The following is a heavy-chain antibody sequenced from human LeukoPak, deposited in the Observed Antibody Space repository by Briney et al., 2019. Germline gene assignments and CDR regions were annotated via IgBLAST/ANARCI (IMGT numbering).Heavy chain of an antibody. Sequence: AASVKVSCKASGYTFTGYYMHWVRQAPGQGLEWMGWINPNSGGTNYAQKFQGRVTMTRDTSISTAYMELSRLRSDDTAVYYCARVPIAVAGAFDIWGQGTMVTVSS. CDR2: INPNSGGT. J-gene: IGHJ3*02. V-gene: IGHV1-2*02. CDR1: GYTFTGYY. D-gene: IGHD6-19*01. CDR3: ARVPIAVAGAFDI.